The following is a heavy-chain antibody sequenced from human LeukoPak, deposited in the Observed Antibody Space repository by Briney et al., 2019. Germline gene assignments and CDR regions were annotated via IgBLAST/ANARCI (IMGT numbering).Heavy chain of an antibody. J-gene: IGHJ4*02. CDR3: ARVSSGSTGDFDY. V-gene: IGHV4-59*11. D-gene: IGHD6-19*01. CDR1: GGSISSHY. Sequence: SETLSLTCTVSGGSISSHYWSWFRQPPGKGLEWIGYIHYSGSTNYNSSLKSRATMSVDTSKNQISLKLSSVAAADTAVYYCARVSSGSTGDFDYWGQGTLVTVSS. CDR2: IHYSGST.